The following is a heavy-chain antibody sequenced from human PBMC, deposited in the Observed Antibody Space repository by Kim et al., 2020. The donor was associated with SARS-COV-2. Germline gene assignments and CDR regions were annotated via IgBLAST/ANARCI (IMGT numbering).Heavy chain of an antibody. CDR2: LYYSGST. V-gene: IGHV4-59*01. J-gene: IGHJ4*02. Sequence: SETLSLTCTVSGGPISNYYWRWIRQPPGKGLDWVGYLYYSGSTNYNPSLQSRVTISLDTSKNQFSLRRSSVTAADTAVYYCAKVSAAAPADHWGQGTPVTVSS. D-gene: IGHD6-13*01. CDR3: AKVSAAAPADH. CDR1: GGPISNYY.